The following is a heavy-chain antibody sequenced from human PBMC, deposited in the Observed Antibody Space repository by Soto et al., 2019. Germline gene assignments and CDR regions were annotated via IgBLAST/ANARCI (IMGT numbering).Heavy chain of an antibody. CDR3: AKRLSDIVVVPAARYDAFDI. CDR2: ISGSGGST. Sequence: GGSLRLSCAASGFPFSSYAVSWVRQAPGEGLEWVSAISGSGGSTYYADSVKGRFTISRDNSKNTLYLQMNSLRAEDTAVYYCAKRLSDIVVVPAARYDAFDIWGQGTMVTVSS. J-gene: IGHJ3*02. CDR1: GFPFSSYA. V-gene: IGHV3-23*01. D-gene: IGHD2-2*01.